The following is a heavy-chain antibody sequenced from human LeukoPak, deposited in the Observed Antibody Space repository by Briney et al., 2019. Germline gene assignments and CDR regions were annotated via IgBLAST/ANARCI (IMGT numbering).Heavy chain of an antibody. CDR2: ISGGGGRT. D-gene: IGHD2-21*01. CDR3: AKDVRDIVVLIDTYMY. J-gene: IGHJ4*02. V-gene: IGHV3-23*01. Sequence: GGSLRLSCAASGFTFSSYSMNWVRQAPGKGLEWVSVISGGGGRTYYGDSVKGRFTISRDNSKNTVYLQMNSLRAEDTAVYYCAKDVRDIVVLIDTYMYWGQGTLVTVSS. CDR1: GFTFSSYS.